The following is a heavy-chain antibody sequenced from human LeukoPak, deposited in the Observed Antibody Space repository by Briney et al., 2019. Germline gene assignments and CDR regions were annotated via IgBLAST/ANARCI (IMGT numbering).Heavy chain of an antibody. V-gene: IGHV3-7*01. D-gene: IGHD2/OR15-2a*01. CDR3: ARYIVQDAFDI. J-gene: IGHJ3*02. Sequence: GGSLRLSCAASGFTFSSYWMGWVRQAPGKGLEWVANIKQDGSEKYYVDSVKGRFTISRDNAKNSLYLQMNSLRAEDTAVYYCARYIVQDAFDIWGQGTMVTVSS. CDR2: IKQDGSEK. CDR1: GFTFSSYW.